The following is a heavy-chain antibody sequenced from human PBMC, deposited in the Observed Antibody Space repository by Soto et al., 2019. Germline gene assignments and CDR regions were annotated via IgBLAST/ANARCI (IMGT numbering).Heavy chain of an antibody. CDR3: ARDPPSQGRIQLWYDS. Sequence: QVQLVESGGGVVQSGRSLRLSCAASGFTFSSYGMHWVRQAPGKGLEWVAVIWYDGSNKYYADSVKGRFTISRDNSKNPLYLQMNSLRAEDTAVYYCARDPPSQGRIQLWYDSWGQGTLVTVSS. CDR1: GFTFSSYG. V-gene: IGHV3-33*01. CDR2: IWYDGSNK. D-gene: IGHD5-18*01. J-gene: IGHJ4*02.